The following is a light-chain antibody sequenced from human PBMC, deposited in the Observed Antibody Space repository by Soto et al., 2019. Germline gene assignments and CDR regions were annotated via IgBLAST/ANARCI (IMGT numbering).Light chain of an antibody. CDR1: QGISDW. J-gene: IGKJ1*01. CDR3: QQFDSWR. V-gene: IGKV1-5*03. CDR2: KAS. Sequence: DTQMTQSPSTLSASVGDRVTITCRASQGISDWLAWYQQKPGKAPKLLIYKASRLVSGVPSRFSGSGSGTEFTLTVSCLQPDDFGGYYCQQFDSWRFGQGTTVEIK.